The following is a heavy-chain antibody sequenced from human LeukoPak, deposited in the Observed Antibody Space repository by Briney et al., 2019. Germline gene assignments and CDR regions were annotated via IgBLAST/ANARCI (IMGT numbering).Heavy chain of an antibody. CDR3: AGGGDKIDY. Sequence: SQTLSLTCAVSGGSISSGGYSWSWIRQPPGKGLEWIGYIYHSGSTYYNPSLKSRVTISVDRSKNQFSLKLSSVTAADTAVYYCAGGGDKIDYWGQGTLATVSS. V-gene: IGHV4-30-2*01. D-gene: IGHD4-23*01. CDR1: GGSISSGGYS. J-gene: IGHJ4*02. CDR2: IYHSGST.